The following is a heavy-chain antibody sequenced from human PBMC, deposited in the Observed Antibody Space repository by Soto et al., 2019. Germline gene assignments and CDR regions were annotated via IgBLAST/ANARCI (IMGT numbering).Heavy chain of an antibody. D-gene: IGHD3-10*01. J-gene: IGHJ3*02. CDR3: ARCEWFGESPGAFDI. Sequence: QVQLVQSGAEVKKPGSSVKVSCKASGGTFSSYTISWVRQAPGQGLEWMGRIIPILGIANYAQKVQGRVTITADKSTSTAYMELSSLRSEDTAVYYCARCEWFGESPGAFDIGGQGTMVTVSS. CDR1: GGTFSSYT. CDR2: IIPILGIA. V-gene: IGHV1-69*02.